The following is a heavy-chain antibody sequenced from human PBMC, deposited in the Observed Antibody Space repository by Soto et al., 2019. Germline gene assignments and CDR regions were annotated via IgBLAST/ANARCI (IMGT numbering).Heavy chain of an antibody. J-gene: IGHJ5*02. V-gene: IGHV4-59*01. Sequence: QVQLQESGPGLVKPSETLSLTCTVSGGSISSYYWSWIRQPPGKGLAWIGYIYYSGSTNYNPSLKRRLSISADTAKIPCSLKLSAGHAADTAVYYCARAVGYCSGGSCYALSYNWFDPWGQGTLVTVSS. CDR2: IYYSGST. CDR3: ARAVGYCSGGSCYALSYNWFDP. D-gene: IGHD2-15*01. CDR1: GGSISSYY.